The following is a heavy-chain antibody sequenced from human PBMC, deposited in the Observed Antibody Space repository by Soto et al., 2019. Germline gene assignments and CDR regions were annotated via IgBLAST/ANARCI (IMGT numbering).Heavy chain of an antibody. CDR1: GYTFTSYD. Sequence: QVQLVQSGAEVKKPGASVKVSCKASGYTFTSYDINWVRQATGQGLEWMGWMNPNSGNTGYAQKFQGRVTMTRNTSISTAYMELSSLRSEDTAVYYCAISYDILTGYYHLFYYYYYGMDVWGQGTTVTVAS. D-gene: IGHD3-9*01. J-gene: IGHJ6*02. V-gene: IGHV1-8*01. CDR3: AISYDILTGYYHLFYYYYYGMDV. CDR2: MNPNSGNT.